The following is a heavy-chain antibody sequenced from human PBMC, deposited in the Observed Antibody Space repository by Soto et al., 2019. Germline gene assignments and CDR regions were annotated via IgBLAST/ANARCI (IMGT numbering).Heavy chain of an antibody. CDR2: SYYSGST. D-gene: IGHD3-3*01. CDR1: GGSFSSSSYY. J-gene: IGHJ5*01. Sequence: SETLSLTCAVSGGSFSSSSYYWGWIRPPPGKGLVWVGSSYYSGSTCWSPSLESRVTISVDRSKQQYSLKRNSVTAADFAVEYCERGITGFVVVITDFHWFDPWGQGTLVPVSS. V-gene: IGHV4-39*01. CDR3: ERGITGFVVVITDFHWFDP.